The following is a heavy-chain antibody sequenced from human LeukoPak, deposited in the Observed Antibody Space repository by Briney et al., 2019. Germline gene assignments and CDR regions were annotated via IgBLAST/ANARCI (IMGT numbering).Heavy chain of an antibody. CDR1: GFTFSAFA. V-gene: IGHV3-30-3*01. CDR2: ISYDASNK. Sequence: GRSLRLSCAASGFTFSAFAMHWARQAPGKGLEWVAAISYDASNKYYAVSVRGRFTISRDNSRNTLFLQMNSLRADDTAVYYCARGTTDIVAGISDAFDTWGQGTVVTVSS. J-gene: IGHJ3*02. CDR3: ARGTTDIVAGISDAFDT. D-gene: IGHD5-12*01.